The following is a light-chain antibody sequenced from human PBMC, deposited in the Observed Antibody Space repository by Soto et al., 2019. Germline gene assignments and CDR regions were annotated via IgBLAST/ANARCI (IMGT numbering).Light chain of an antibody. Sequence: DIPMTQSPSSLSASVGDRVTITCRASQGISNYLAWYQQQPGKVPKLLIYVGSTLQSGVPSRFSGSGSGTDFTLTISSLPPEDVATYYCQKYNSAPWTFGQGNKVEIK. V-gene: IGKV1-27*01. J-gene: IGKJ1*01. CDR3: QKYNSAPWT. CDR2: VGS. CDR1: QGISNY.